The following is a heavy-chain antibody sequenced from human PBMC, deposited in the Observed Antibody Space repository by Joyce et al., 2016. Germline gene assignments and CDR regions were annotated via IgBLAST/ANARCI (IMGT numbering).Heavy chain of an antibody. CDR2: ILFDGSKE. CDR1: GYPFSSHG. V-gene: IGHV3-33*01. D-gene: IGHD4-11*01. CDR3: AGVGPLTTNYGMDV. J-gene: IGHJ6*02. Sequence: QEQVVESGGGVVQPGRSLRLSCEGSGYPFSSHGMDWVRQAPGKRAELVGVILFDGSKEYYSDSVKGRFIISRDNYKNMVYMQMNSLRVEDTAVYYCAGVGPLTTNYGMDVWGQGTTVIVSS.